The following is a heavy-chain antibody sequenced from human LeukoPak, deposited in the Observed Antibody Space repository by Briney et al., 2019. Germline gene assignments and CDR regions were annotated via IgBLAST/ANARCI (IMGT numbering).Heavy chain of an antibody. D-gene: IGHD3-10*01. J-gene: IGHJ4*02. CDR2: INANSGGT. V-gene: IGHV1-2*02. Sequence: ASVRVSCKASGHTFTGYYMHWVRQAPGQGLEWMGWINANSGGTNYAQKFQGRVTMTRNTSINTAYMELSSLRSEDTAVYYCARDASSGSYYPLDYWGQGTLVTVSS. CDR3: ARDASSGSYYPLDY. CDR1: GHTFTGYY.